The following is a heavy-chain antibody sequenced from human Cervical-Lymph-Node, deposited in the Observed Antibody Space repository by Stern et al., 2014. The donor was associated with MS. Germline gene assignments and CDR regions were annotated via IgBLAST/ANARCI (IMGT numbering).Heavy chain of an antibody. V-gene: IGHV3-33*01. CDR2: IWFDGSNQ. D-gene: IGHD3-22*01. Sequence: VQLLQSGGGVVQPGRSLRLSCEASGFTFSTYGMHWVRQAPGKGLEWVAVIWFDGSNQNYADSVKGRFTISRDNSKNTLFLQMNSLRAEDTAVYYCAREKGACNGDYCHVTFDYWGQGTLVTVSS. CDR3: AREKGACNGDYCHVTFDY. CDR1: GFTFSTYG. J-gene: IGHJ4*02.